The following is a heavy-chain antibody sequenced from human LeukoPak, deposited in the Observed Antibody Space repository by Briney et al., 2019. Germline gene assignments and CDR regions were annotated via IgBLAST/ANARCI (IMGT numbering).Heavy chain of an antibody. Sequence: GGSLRLSCAASGFTFSDHYMSWIRQDPGKGLEWVSYISNSGRTIYYADSVKGRFTISRGNAENSLYLQMNGLRAEDTAVYYCARVIATRPHYHYYMDVWGKGTTVTVSS. CDR3: ARVIATRPHYHYYMDV. D-gene: IGHD6-6*01. CDR2: ISNSGRTI. CDR1: GFTFSDHY. V-gene: IGHV3-11*04. J-gene: IGHJ6*03.